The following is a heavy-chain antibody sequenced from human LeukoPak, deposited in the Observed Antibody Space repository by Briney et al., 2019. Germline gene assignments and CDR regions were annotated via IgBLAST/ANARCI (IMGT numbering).Heavy chain of an antibody. V-gene: IGHV3-66*01. D-gene: IGHD6-6*01. Sequence: GGSLRLSCAASGFTVSSNYMSWVRQAPGKGLEWVSVIYSGGSTYYADSVKGRFTISRDNSKNTLYLQMNSLRAEDTAVYYCARGIAARSWFDPWGQGTLVTVSS. J-gene: IGHJ5*02. CDR3: ARGIAARSWFDP. CDR1: GFTVSSNY. CDR2: IYSGGST.